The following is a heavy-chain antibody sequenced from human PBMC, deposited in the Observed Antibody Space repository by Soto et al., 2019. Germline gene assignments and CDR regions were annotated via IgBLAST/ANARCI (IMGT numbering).Heavy chain of an antibody. Sequence: GGSLRLSCAASGFTFSSYAMSWVRQAPGKGLGWVSAISGSGGSTYYADSVKGRFTISRDNSKNTLYLQMNSLRAEDTAVYYCAKVIWFGELSLSPLFDYWGQGTLVTVSS. CDR1: GFTFSSYA. J-gene: IGHJ4*02. V-gene: IGHV3-23*01. CDR3: AKVIWFGELSLSPLFDY. CDR2: ISGSGGST. D-gene: IGHD3-10*01.